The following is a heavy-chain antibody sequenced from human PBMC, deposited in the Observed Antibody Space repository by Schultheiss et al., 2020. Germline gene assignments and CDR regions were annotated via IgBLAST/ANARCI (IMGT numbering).Heavy chain of an antibody. D-gene: IGHD6-13*01. CDR3: AGGIAAAGDAVDI. CDR1: GGSISSSSYY. J-gene: IGHJ3*02. CDR2: IYYSGST. Sequence: SETLSLTCTVSGGSISSSSYYWGWIRQPPGKGLEWIGYIYYSGSTNYNPPLKSRVTISVDTSKNQFSLKLSSVTAADTAVYYCAGGIAAAGDAVDIWGQGTMVTV. V-gene: IGHV4-61*05.